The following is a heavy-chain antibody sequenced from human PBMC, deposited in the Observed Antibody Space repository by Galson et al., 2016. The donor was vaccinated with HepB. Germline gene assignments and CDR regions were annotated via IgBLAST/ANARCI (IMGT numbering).Heavy chain of an antibody. J-gene: IGHJ3*02. CDR2: ISYDGTNK. V-gene: IGHV3-30*18. Sequence: SLRLSCAASGFTFSSYGMHWVRQAPGKGLEWVAVISYDGTNKYYEDSVKGRFTISRDNSKNTLYLQMNSLRAEDTAVYYCAKGDILAATHNTAFDIRGQGTMVTVSS. CDR1: GFTFSSYG. D-gene: IGHD2-15*01. CDR3: AKGDILAATHNTAFDI.